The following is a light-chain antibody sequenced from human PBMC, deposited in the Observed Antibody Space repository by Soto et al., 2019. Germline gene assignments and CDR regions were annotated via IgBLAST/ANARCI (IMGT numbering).Light chain of an antibody. CDR3: QPCQSLALT. V-gene: IGKV1-33*01. CDR1: QDIGIY. J-gene: IGKJ4*01. CDR2: AAS. Sequence: DVQMTQSPSSLSASVGDRVSFSCQASQDIGIYLNWYHQKEGEAPKLLIYAASNLETGVPLRFRGSGSGTHFSLTIPSLQPEDFGTYFCQPCQSLALTFGGGT.